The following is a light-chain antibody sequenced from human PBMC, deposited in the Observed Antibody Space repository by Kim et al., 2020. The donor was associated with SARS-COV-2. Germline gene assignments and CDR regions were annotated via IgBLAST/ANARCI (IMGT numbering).Light chain of an antibody. J-gene: IGLJ1*01. CDR3: QAWDITTGI. Sequence: GSPGRKAFVTCAGGKLGDRYTSWYQQKPGRSPGLLIYQDTERPAGIPERFSGSKSRNTASLTISGTQAMDEADYYCQAWDITTGILGSGTKVTVL. CDR2: QDT. CDR1: KLGDRY. V-gene: IGLV3-1*01.